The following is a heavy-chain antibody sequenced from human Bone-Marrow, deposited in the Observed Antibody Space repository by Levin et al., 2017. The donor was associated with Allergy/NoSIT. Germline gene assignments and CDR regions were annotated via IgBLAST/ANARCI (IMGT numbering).Heavy chain of an antibody. CDR1: GYTFANYG. CDR2: ISGHNGRT. CDR3: ARDCYDDGSGVWYDIFDF. J-gene: IGHJ3*01. D-gene: IGHD3-22*01. V-gene: IGHV1-18*01. Sequence: ASVKVSCKASGYTFANYGLSWVRQAPGQGLEWMGWISGHNGRTNYAQKFRDRVTMTTDTSSSTTYMDLRSLRSDDTAVYYCARDCYDDGSGVWYDIFDFWGQGTMVTVSS.